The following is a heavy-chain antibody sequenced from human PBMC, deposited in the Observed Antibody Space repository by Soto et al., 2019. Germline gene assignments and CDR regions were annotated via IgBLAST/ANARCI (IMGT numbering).Heavy chain of an antibody. CDR3: ARDAATSSSTPLDV. Sequence: QVQLQESGPGLVKPSETLSLTCTVSGGSVSSGSYYWSLIRQPPGKGLEWIGCIYYSGSTNYNPSLKSRVTISVDTSKNQFSLKLSSVTAADTAVYYCARDAATSSSTPLDVWGQGTTVTVSS. D-gene: IGHD6-6*01. CDR1: GGSVSSGSYY. J-gene: IGHJ6*02. V-gene: IGHV4-61*01. CDR2: IYYSGST.